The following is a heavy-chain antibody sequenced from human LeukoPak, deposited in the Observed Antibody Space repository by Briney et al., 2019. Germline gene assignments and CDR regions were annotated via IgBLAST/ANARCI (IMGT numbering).Heavy chain of an antibody. CDR2: IRGSGET. J-gene: IGHJ4*02. CDR1: GGSISTYY. CDR3: ARDTYYSGSGTYFEDYFDS. V-gene: IGHV4-59*12. D-gene: IGHD3-10*01. Sequence: PSETLSLTCTVSGGSISTYYWSWIRQPPGKGLEWIGHIRGSGETNYNPSLKSRVTMSPDTSRNQFSLKVNSVTAADTAVYYCARDTYYSGSGTYFEDYFDSLGQGILVTVSS.